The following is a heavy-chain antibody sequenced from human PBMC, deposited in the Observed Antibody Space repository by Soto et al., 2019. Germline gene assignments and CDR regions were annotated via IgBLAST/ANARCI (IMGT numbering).Heavy chain of an antibody. CDR1: GGTFSSYA. CDR3: ARDLGDSSGFEYFQH. J-gene: IGHJ1*01. Sequence: QVQLVQSGAEVKKPGSSVKVSCQASGGTFSSYAISWVRQAPGQGLEWMGGIIPIFDTANYAQKFQGRVTITADESTSTDYMELSSLRSEDTAVYYCARDLGDSSGFEYFQHWGQGTLVTVSS. CDR2: IIPIFDTA. V-gene: IGHV1-69*12. D-gene: IGHD3-22*01.